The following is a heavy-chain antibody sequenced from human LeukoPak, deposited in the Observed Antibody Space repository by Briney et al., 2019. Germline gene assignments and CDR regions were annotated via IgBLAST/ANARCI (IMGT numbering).Heavy chain of an antibody. J-gene: IGHJ5*02. CDR2: INPNSGGT. Sequence: ASVKVSCKASGYTFTGYYMHWVRQAPGQGLEWMGWINPNSGGTNYALKFQGRVTMTRDTSISTGYMELSRLRSDDTAVYYCARYRPGKAALPAPTNWFDPWGQGTLVTVSS. CDR3: ARYRPGKAALPAPTNWFDP. V-gene: IGHV1-2*02. D-gene: IGHD2-2*01. CDR1: GYTFTGYY.